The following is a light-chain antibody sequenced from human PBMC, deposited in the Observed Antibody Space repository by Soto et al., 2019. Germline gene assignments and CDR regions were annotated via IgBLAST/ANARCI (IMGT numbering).Light chain of an antibody. J-gene: IGKJ3*01. Sequence: IQRTQSPSSLSASIGDRVSFACQPSQDISKLVNCYQHKPGQAPSLLIDDASKSHFWVPSRFSGGGPGRDFTFPIRSRQSEGNGTYYCQQYEKRRYTVGPGNKGD. CDR1: QDISKL. V-gene: IGKV1-33*01. CDR3: QQYEKRRYT. CDR2: DAS.